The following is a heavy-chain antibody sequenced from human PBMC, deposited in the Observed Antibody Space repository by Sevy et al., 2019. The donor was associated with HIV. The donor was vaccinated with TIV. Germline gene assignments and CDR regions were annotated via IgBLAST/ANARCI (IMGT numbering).Heavy chain of an antibody. CDR3: AREDIVVVPAAISGMDV. V-gene: IGHV3-72*01. CDR2: TRNKANSYTT. D-gene: IGHD2-2*01. J-gene: IGHJ6*02. CDR1: GFTFSDHY. Sequence: GGSLRLSCAASGFTFSDHYMDWVRQAPGKGLEWVGRTRNKANSYTTEYAASVKGRFTISRDDSKNSLYLQMNSLKTEDTAVYYCAREDIVVVPAAISGMDVWGQRTTVTVSS.